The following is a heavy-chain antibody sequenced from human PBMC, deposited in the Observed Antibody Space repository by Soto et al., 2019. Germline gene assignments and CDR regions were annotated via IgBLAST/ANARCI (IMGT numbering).Heavy chain of an antibody. J-gene: IGHJ4*02. CDR1: GYSISSGYY. Sequence: PSETLSLTCAVSGYSISSGYYWGWIRQPPGKGLEWIGSIYHSGSTYYNPSLKSRVTISVDTSKNQFSLKLSSVTAADTAVYYCASSPTYYYDSSVYYFDYWGQVTLVTFSS. D-gene: IGHD3-22*01. V-gene: IGHV4-38-2*01. CDR2: IYHSGST. CDR3: ASSPTYYYDSSVYYFDY.